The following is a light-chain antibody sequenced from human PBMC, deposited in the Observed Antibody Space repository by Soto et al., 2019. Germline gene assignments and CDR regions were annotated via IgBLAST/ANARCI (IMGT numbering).Light chain of an antibody. CDR1: QSLSSS. Sequence: KLLTQSPGTLSLSPGERATLFCRASQSLSSSLAWYQQKSGPAPRLIIYGTSRRATGVPVRFSGSGSRTDFTLTISSLQSEDFGVYFCQKYDNWPWTFGQGTKVEMK. J-gene: IGKJ1*01. V-gene: IGKV3-15*01. CDR3: QKYDNWPWT. CDR2: GTS.